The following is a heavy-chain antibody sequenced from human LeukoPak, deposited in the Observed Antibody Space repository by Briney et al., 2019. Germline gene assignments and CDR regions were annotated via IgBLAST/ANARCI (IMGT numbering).Heavy chain of an antibody. CDR3: ARVPGLQLWPYYFDY. J-gene: IGHJ4*02. CDR1: GGSFSGYY. V-gene: IGHV4-34*01. Sequence: SETLSLTCAVYGGSFSGYYWSWIRQPPGKGLEWIGEINHSGSTNYNPSLKSRVTISVDTSKNQFSLRLSSVTAADTAVYYCARVPGLQLWPYYFDYWGQGTLVTVSS. D-gene: IGHD5-18*01. CDR2: INHSGST.